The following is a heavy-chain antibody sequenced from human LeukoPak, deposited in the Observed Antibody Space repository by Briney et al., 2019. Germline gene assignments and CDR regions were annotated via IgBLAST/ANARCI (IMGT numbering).Heavy chain of an antibody. CDR2: IHHTGST. Sequence: SQTLSLTRAVYGGSLSVYYWSWIRHPPAKGLEWIKEIHHTGSTNYNPALKSRVTISVDTSNNQFSLTLSSVTAADTAVYYCARGRRARITMVRGAPDYYYYGMDVWGQGTTVTVSS. CDR1: GGSLSVYY. J-gene: IGHJ6*02. CDR3: ARGRRARITMVRGAPDYYYYGMDV. V-gene: IGHV4-34*01. D-gene: IGHD3-10*01.